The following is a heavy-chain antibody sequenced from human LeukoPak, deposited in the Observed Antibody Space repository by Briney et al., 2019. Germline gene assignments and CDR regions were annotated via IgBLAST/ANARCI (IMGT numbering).Heavy chain of an antibody. Sequence: GGSLRLSCAASGFTFRNYWMHWVRQAPGKGLVWVSRVKGDGSFTDYADSVKGRFTISRDNAKNTLYLQMYGLRAEDTAAYYCVRDGDDYNFDYWGQGSLVTVSS. CDR3: VRDGDDYNFDY. V-gene: IGHV3-74*01. D-gene: IGHD5-24*01. CDR1: GFTFRNYW. CDR2: VKGDGSFT. J-gene: IGHJ4*02.